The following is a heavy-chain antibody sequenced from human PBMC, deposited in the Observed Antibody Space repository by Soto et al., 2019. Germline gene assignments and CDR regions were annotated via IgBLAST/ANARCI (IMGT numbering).Heavy chain of an antibody. CDR1: GFTFSSYW. D-gene: IGHD6-13*01. Sequence: EVQLVESGGGLVQPAGSLRLSCAASGFTFSSYWMSWVRQAPGKGLEWVANIKQDGSEKYYVDSVKGRFTISRDNAKNSLYLQMNSLRAVDTAVYYCARGRSSSWGPFDYWGQGTLVTVSS. J-gene: IGHJ4*02. V-gene: IGHV3-7*01. CDR3: ARGRSSSWGPFDY. CDR2: IKQDGSEK.